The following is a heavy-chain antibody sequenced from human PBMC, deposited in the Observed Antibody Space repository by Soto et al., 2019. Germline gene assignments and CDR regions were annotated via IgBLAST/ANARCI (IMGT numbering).Heavy chain of an antibody. J-gene: IGHJ3*02. CDR2: IWNDGSET. CDR3: AKLITMVRGVIMDAFDI. CDR1: GFSFSNSG. V-gene: IGHV3-30*02. D-gene: IGHD3-10*01. Sequence: GGSLRLSCAASGFSFSNSGMHWVRQAPGRGLEWVAVIWNDGSETYYADSVKGRFTISRDNSKNTLYLQMNSLRAEDTAVYYCAKLITMVRGVIMDAFDIWGQGTMVTVSS.